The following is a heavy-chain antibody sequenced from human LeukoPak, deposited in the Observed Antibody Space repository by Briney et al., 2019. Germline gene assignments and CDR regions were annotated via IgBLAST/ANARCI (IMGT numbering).Heavy chain of an antibody. Sequence: ASVKVSCKVSGYTLTELSMHWVRQAPGKGLEWMGGFDPEDGETIYAQKFQGRVTMTEDTSTDTAYMELSSLRSEDTAVYYCATGGKNDYGDYGTFDNWGQGTLVTVSS. J-gene: IGHJ4*02. D-gene: IGHD4-17*01. CDR3: ATGGKNDYGDYGTFDN. CDR1: GYTLTELS. V-gene: IGHV1-24*01. CDR2: FDPEDGET.